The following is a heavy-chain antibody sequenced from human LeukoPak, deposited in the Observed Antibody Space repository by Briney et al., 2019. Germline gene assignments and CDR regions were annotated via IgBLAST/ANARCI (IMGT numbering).Heavy chain of an antibody. D-gene: IGHD5/OR15-5a*01. Sequence: SETLSLTCAVYGGSFNGYYWTWIRQPPGKGLEWIGEINRSGSTNYNPSLKSRVSISVDTSKNQLFLNVSSVTAADTAVYYCARGRSLRPYYFYYYLDVWGNETTVTVS. CDR3: ARGRSLRPYYFYYYLDV. CDR1: GGSFNGYY. V-gene: IGHV4-34*01. CDR2: INRSGST. J-gene: IGHJ6*03.